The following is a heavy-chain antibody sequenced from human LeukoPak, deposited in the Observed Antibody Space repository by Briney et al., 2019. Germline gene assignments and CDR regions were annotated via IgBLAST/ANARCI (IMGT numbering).Heavy chain of an antibody. CDR2: ISYDGSNK. CDR3: AKDLNTAMARGWYFDL. J-gene: IGHJ2*01. Sequence: PGGSLRLSCAASGFTFSSYGMHWVRQAPGKGLEWVAVISYDGSNKYYADSVKGRFTISRDNSKNTLYLQMNSLRAEDTAVYYCAKDLNTAMARGWYFDLWGRGTLVTVSS. V-gene: IGHV3-30*18. D-gene: IGHD5-18*01. CDR1: GFTFSSYG.